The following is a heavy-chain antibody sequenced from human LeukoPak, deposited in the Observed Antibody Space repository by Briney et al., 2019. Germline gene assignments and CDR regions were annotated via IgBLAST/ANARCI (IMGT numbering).Heavy chain of an antibody. CDR1: GGSISSGSYY. V-gene: IGHV4-61*02. CDR3: ARGPRGGYSVTVDY. CDR2: IYTSGST. D-gene: IGHD3-22*01. J-gene: IGHJ4*02. Sequence: SQTLSLTCTVSGGSISSGSYYWSWIRQPAGKGLEWIGRIYTSGSTNYNPSLKSRVTISVDTSKNQFSLKLSSVTAADTAVYYCARGPRGGYSVTVDYWGQGTLVTVSS.